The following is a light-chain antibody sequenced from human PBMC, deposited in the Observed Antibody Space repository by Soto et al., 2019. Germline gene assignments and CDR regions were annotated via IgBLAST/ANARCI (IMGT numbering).Light chain of an antibody. CDR1: QGISSY. CDR2: TAS. Sequence: DIQLTQSPSFLSASVGDRVTITCRASQGISSYLALYQQEPGKAPSLLIYTASTLQRGVPSRFSGSGSETEFTLTISSLQPEDFAIYYCQQLNSYPYTFGQGTKLEIK. CDR3: QQLNSYPYT. V-gene: IGKV1-9*01. J-gene: IGKJ2*01.